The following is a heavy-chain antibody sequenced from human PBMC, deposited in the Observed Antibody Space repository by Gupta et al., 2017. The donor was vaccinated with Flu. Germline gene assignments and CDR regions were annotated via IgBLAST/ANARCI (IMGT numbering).Heavy chain of an antibody. CDR3: ARVGASTADYYMDV. Sequence: QAQVVQSGAEGKKPGSSVKVTCKASRATFSSYAISWVRQATGQGLEWMEGIIPIFGTANYAQKFQGRVTIAADKSTSTAYMELGSLRSATAVYYCARVGASTADYYMDVWRKGTTVTVSS. CDR1: RATFSSYA. V-gene: IGHV1-69*06. J-gene: IGHJ6*03. D-gene: IGHD6-25*01. CDR2: IIPIFGTA.